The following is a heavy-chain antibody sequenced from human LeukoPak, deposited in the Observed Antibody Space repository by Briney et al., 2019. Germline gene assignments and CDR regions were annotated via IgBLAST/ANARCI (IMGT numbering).Heavy chain of an antibody. CDR3: VRDAIAAAGTGG. J-gene: IGHJ4*02. CDR2: INPKSGGT. V-gene: IGHV1-2*02. Sequence: ASVKVSCKASGYTFTGYYMHWVRQAPGQGLEWMGWINPKSGGTNYAQNFQGRVTMTRDTSISTAYMELRGLRSDDRAVYYCVRDAIAAAGTGGWGQGTLVTVSS. D-gene: IGHD6-13*01. CDR1: GYTFTGYY.